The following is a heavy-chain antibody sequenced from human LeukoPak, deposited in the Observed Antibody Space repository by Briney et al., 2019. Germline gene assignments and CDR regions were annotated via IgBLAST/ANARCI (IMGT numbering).Heavy chain of an antibody. J-gene: IGHJ3*02. D-gene: IGHD3-10*01. CDR3: ARPSGWFGEFDDAFDI. Sequence: GESLKISCKGSGYSFTSYWIGWVRQMPGKGLEWMGIIYPGDSDTRYSPSFQGQVTIPADKSISTAYLQWSSLKASDTAMYYCARPSGWFGEFDDAFDIWGQGTMVTVSS. CDR2: IYPGDSDT. V-gene: IGHV5-51*01. CDR1: GYSFTSYW.